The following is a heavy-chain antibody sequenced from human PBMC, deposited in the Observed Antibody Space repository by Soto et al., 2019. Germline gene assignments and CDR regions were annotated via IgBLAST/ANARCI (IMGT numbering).Heavy chain of an antibody. CDR2: IYYSGST. Sequence: SETLSLTCTVSGGSISSYYWSWIRQPPGKGLEWIGYIYYSGSTNYNPSLKSRVTISVDTSKNQFSLKLSSVTAADTAVYYCARTPSAHCGGDCYSWWFDPWGQGTLVTVSS. D-gene: IGHD2-21*02. CDR1: GGSISSYY. CDR3: ARTPSAHCGGDCYSWWFDP. V-gene: IGHV4-59*01. J-gene: IGHJ5*02.